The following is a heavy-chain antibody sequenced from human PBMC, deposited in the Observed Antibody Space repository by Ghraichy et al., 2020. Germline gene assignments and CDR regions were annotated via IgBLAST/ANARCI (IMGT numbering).Heavy chain of an antibody. CDR2: ISRTGTSI. D-gene: IGHD3-10*01. CDR1: GFSFSSYA. CDR3: AVKRGWFGESLDAFDI. Sequence: ETLSLTCAASGFSFSSYAMNWVRQAPGKGLEWVSYISRTGTSIFYADSVKGRFTISRDNAKNSLYLQMNSLRDEDMAVYYCAVKRGWFGESLDAFDIWGQGTMVTVSS. J-gene: IGHJ3*02. V-gene: IGHV3-48*02.